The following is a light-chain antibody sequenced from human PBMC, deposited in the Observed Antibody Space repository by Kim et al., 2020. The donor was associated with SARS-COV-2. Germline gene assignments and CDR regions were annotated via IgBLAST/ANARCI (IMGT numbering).Light chain of an antibody. V-gene: IGKV1-27*01. J-gene: IGKJ1*01. CDR3: QKYNSAPWT. CDR2: GAS. Sequence: ASVGDRVTITCRTSQSISYFLAWYQQKPGRVPKLLIFGASALQAGVPSRFSGTGSGTEFTLTISSLQPEDVATYYCQKYNSAPWTFGQGTKVDIK. CDR1: QSISYF.